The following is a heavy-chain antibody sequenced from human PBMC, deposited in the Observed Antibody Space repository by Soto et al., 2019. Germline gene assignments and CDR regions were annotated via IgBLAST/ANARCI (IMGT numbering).Heavy chain of an antibody. CDR2: ITSSGTYI. J-gene: IGHJ3*02. D-gene: IGHD3-22*01. Sequence: ESGGGLVTPGWSLRLSCAASGFTFSSYSMNWVRQAPGKGLEWVSCITSSGTYIYYADSLKGRFTISRDNAKNSLYLEMNSLRAEDTAIYYCAREEYYYDSSGPKGSGFDIWGQGTMVTVSS. V-gene: IGHV3-21*01. CDR3: AREEYYYDSSGPKGSGFDI. CDR1: GFTFSSYS.